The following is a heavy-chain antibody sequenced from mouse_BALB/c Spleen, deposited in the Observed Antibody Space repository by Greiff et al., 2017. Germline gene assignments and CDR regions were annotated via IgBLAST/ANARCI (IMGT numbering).Heavy chain of an antibody. CDR3: ARDLLRSFAY. J-gene: IGHJ3*01. V-gene: IGHV5-6-5*01. CDR1: GFTFSSYA. Sequence: EVMLVESGGGLVKPGGSLKLSCAASGFTFSSYAMSWVRQTPEKRLEWVASISSGGSTYYPDSVKGRFTISRDNARNILYLQMSSLRSEDTAMYYCARDLLRSFAYWGQGTLVTVSA. D-gene: IGHD1-1*01. CDR2: ISSGGST.